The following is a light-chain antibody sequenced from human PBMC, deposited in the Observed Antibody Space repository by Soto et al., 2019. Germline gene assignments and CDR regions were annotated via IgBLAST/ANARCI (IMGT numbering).Light chain of an antibody. J-gene: IGLJ3*02. CDR2: SDS. CDR1: NSNIGSNN. V-gene: IGLV1-44*01. Sequence: QLVLTQPPSASGTPGQRVTISCSGGNSNIGSNNVNWYQQLPETAPKLLIFSDSQRPSGVPERFSGSKSGTSASLAISGLHSEDEADYYCAAWDDSLNGWVFGGGTKLTVL. CDR3: AAWDDSLNGWV.